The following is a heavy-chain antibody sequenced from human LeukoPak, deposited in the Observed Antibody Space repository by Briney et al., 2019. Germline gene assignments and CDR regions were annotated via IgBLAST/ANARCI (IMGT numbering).Heavy chain of an antibody. Sequence: GASVKVSCKASGYTFTSYGISWVRQAPGQGLEWMGWISAYNGNTNYAQKLQGRVTMTTDTSTSTAYMELSSLRSEDMAVYYCARGRITMIEKYYFDYWGQGTLVTVSS. V-gene: IGHV1-18*03. CDR3: ARGRITMIEKYYFDY. J-gene: IGHJ4*02. CDR1: GYTFTSYG. D-gene: IGHD3-22*01. CDR2: ISAYNGNT.